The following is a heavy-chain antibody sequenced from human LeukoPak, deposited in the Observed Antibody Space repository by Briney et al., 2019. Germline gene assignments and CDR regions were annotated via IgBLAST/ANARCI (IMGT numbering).Heavy chain of an antibody. CDR3: ARAAAGKPFDY. Sequence: PSETLSLTCTVSGGSISSYYWSWIRQPPGKGLEWIGYIYYSGSTNYNPSLKSRVTISVDTSKNQFSLKLSSVTAADTAVYYCARAAAGKPFDYWGQGTLVTVSS. V-gene: IGHV4-59*01. CDR1: GGSISSYY. J-gene: IGHJ4*02. CDR2: IYYSGST. D-gene: IGHD6-13*01.